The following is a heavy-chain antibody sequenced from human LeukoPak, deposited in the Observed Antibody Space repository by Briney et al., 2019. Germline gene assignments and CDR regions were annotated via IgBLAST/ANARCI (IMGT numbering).Heavy chain of an antibody. CDR3: AKVGWSGYYTTHFDY. CDR1: GFDIAGNY. CDR2: IYVGLFT. Sequence: GGSLRLSCAASGFDIAGNYMSWVRQAPGKGLEWVSAIYVGLFTEYADSVKGRFTISRDNSKNTLYLQMNSLRAEDTAVYYCAKVGWSGYYTTHFDYWGQGTLVTVSS. D-gene: IGHD3-3*01. J-gene: IGHJ4*02. V-gene: IGHV3-53*01.